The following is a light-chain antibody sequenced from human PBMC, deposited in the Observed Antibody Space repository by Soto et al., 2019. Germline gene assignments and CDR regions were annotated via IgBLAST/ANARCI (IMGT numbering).Light chain of an antibody. J-gene: IGKJ1*01. V-gene: IGKV1-39*01. CDR2: AAS. Sequence: DIQMTQSPSSLSGSVGERVTITCRASQTISSWLAWYQQKPGKAPKLLIYAASSLQSGVPSRFSGSGSGTDFTLTISSLQPEDFATYYCQQSYSTPHTFGQGTKVDIK. CDR3: QQSYSTPHT. CDR1: QTISSW.